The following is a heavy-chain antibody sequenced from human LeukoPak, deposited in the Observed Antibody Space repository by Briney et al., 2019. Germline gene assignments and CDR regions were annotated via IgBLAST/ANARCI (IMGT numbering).Heavy chain of an antibody. Sequence: KASETLSLTCTVSGGSISSSSYYWDWIRQPPGKGLEWIGGLFYSGSTYYNPSLKSRVTISVDTSKNQFSLKVTSVTAADTAVYYCARTSPMEVSMDGFDYWGQGTLVTVSS. D-gene: IGHD3-3*02. CDR2: LFYSGST. V-gene: IGHV4-39*07. J-gene: IGHJ4*02. CDR3: ARTSPMEVSMDGFDY. CDR1: GGSISSSSYY.